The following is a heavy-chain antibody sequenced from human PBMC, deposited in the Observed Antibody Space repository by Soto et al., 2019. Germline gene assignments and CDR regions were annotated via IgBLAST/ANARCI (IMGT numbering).Heavy chain of an antibody. V-gene: IGHV3-23*01. J-gene: IGHJ4*02. CDR2: IGGSGGST. Sequence: EVQLLESGGGLVQPGGSLRLSCAASGFTFSSYAMSWVRQAPGTGLEWVSAIGGSGGSTYYADSVKVRFTISRANSKNLLYLQMNRLRAEDTAVYYCAPHLWFGELYYWGQGALVTVSS. CDR1: GFTFSSYA. D-gene: IGHD3-10*01. CDR3: APHLWFGELYY.